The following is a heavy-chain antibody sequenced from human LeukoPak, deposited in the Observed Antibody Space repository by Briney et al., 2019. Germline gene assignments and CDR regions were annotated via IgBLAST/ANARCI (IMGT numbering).Heavy chain of an antibody. D-gene: IGHD5-18*01. CDR3: ARRHKRGAYSYGVDY. Sequence: GESLKISCKGSHYTFTNYWIAWVRQMPGKGLEWMGIIYPGDSDTRYNPSFQGQVTISADKSISTAYLQWNSLKASDTAMYYCARRHKRGAYSYGVDYWGQGTLVTVSS. V-gene: IGHV5-51*01. CDR2: IYPGDSDT. J-gene: IGHJ4*02. CDR1: HYTFTNYW.